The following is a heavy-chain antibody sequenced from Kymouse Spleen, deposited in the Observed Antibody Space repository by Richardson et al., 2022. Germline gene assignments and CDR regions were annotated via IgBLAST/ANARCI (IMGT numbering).Heavy chain of an antibody. D-gene: IGHD3-10*01. Sequence: QVQLQESGPGLVKPSQTLSLTCTVSGGSISSGGYYWSWIRQHPGKGLEWIGYIYYSGSTYYNPSLKSRVTISVDTSKNQFSLKLSSVTAADTAVYYCAREVVRGVIPYNWFDPWGQGTLVTVSS. CDR3: AREVVRGVIPYNWFDP. CDR2: IYYSGST. J-gene: IGHJ5*02. CDR1: GGSISSGGYY. V-gene: IGHV4-31*03.